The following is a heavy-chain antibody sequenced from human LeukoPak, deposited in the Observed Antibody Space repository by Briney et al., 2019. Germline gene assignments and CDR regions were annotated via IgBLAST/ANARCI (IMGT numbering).Heavy chain of an antibody. CDR1: GFTFSSYS. V-gene: IGHV3-66*01. Sequence: GGSLRLSCAASGFTFSSYSMNWVRQAPGKGLEWVSVIYSGGSTYYADSVKGRFTISRDNSKNTLYLQMNSLRAEDTAVYYCARDYNDAFDIWGQGTMVTVSS. D-gene: IGHD1-1*01. CDR2: IYSGGST. CDR3: ARDYNDAFDI. J-gene: IGHJ3*02.